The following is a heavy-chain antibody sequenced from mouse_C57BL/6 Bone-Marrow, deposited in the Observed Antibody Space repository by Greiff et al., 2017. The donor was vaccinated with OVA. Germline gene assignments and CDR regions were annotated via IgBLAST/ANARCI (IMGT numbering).Heavy chain of an antibody. J-gene: IGHJ4*01. Sequence: EVNVVESGGDLVKPGGSLKLSCAASGFTFSSYGMSWVRQTPDKRLEWVATISSGGSYTYYPDSVKGRFTISRDNAKNTLYLQMSSLKSEDTAMYYCARQGLWLRRGNWGQGTSVTVSS. V-gene: IGHV5-6*01. CDR1: GFTFSSYG. D-gene: IGHD2-2*01. CDR2: ISSGGSYT. CDR3: ARQGLWLRRGN.